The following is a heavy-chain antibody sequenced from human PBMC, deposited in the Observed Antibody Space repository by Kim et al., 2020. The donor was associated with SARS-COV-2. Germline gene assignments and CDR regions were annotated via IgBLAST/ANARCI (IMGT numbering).Heavy chain of an antibody. D-gene: IGHD5-12*01. J-gene: IGHJ4*02. CDR3: ARGPRKGGGYVGY. V-gene: IGHV1-2*02. Sequence: YAQKFQGRVTMTRDTSISTAYMELSRLRSDDTAVYYCARGPRKGGGYVGYWGQGTLVTVSS.